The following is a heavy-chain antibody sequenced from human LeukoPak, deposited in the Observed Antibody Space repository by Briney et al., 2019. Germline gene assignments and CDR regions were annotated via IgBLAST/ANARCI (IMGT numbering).Heavy chain of an antibody. CDR2: ISSSSSYI. Sequence: PGGSLRLSCAASGFTFSSYSMNWVRQAPGKGLEWVSSISSSSSYINYADSVRGRFTISRDNAKNSLYLQMNSLRAEDTAVYYCAREAVAGNFDYWGQGTLVTVSS. CDR1: GFTFSSYS. J-gene: IGHJ4*02. CDR3: AREAVAGNFDY. D-gene: IGHD6-19*01. V-gene: IGHV3-21*01.